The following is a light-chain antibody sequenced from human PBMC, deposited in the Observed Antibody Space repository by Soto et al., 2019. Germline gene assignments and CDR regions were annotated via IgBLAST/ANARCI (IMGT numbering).Light chain of an antibody. CDR3: KQSSAFPLT. CDR2: AVS. J-gene: IGKJ4*01. CDR1: QGISSS. Sequence: IQLTQSPSSLSASIGDRVTITCRASQGISSSLAWYQQEPGKATELLIYAVSYLQSGVPSRFSGSGSGTDFTLTISSLQPEDFATYFCKQSSAFPLTFGGGTKVDIK. V-gene: IGKV1-9*01.